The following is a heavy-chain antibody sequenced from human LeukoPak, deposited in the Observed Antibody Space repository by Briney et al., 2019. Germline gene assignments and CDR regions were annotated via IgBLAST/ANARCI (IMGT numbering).Heavy chain of an antibody. CDR2: ISGSGGST. V-gene: IGHV3-23*01. CDR1: GFTFSSYG. D-gene: IGHD3-22*01. CDR3: AKDFAGYYDSSGFDY. Sequence: PGGSLRLSCAASGFTFSSYGMSWVRQAPGKGLEWVSAISGSGGSTYYADSVKGRFTISRDNSKNTLYLQMNSLRAEDTAVYYCAKDFAGYYDSSGFDYWGQGTLVTVSS. J-gene: IGHJ4*02.